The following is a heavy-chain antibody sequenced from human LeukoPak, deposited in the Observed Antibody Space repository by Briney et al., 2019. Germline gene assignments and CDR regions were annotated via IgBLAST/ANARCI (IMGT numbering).Heavy chain of an antibody. Sequence: ASVKVSCKASGYTFTSYGISWVRQAPGQGLEWMGWISAYNGNTNYAQKLQGRVTMTTDTSTSTAYMELRSLRSDDTAVYYCARILWFGELSPFGIWGQGTMVTVSS. CDR3: ARILWFGELSPFGI. J-gene: IGHJ3*02. CDR2: ISAYNGNT. CDR1: GYTFTSYG. D-gene: IGHD3-10*01. V-gene: IGHV1-18*01.